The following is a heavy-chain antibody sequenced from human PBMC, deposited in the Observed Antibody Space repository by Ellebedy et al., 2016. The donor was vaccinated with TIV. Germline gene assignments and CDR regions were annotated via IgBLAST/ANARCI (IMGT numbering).Heavy chain of an antibody. J-gene: IGHJ4*02. CDR3: ARDLWELHFDYYFDS. CDR1: GFTFSSFG. CDR2: IWYDGSTQ. D-gene: IGHD1-26*01. V-gene: IGHV3-33*01. Sequence: GESLKISCEASGFTFSSFGMHWVRQAPGKGLEWVAVIWYDGSTQYSADSVKGRFTISRDNSRNTLYLQMNSLRAEDTAIYYCARDLWELHFDYYFDSWGQGTLVTVSS.